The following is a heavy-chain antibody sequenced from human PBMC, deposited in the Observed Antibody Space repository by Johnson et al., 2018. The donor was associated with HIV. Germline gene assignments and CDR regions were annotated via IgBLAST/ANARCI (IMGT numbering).Heavy chain of an antibody. J-gene: IGHJ3*02. D-gene: IGHD4-17*01. Sequence: QLVESGGGLVQPGRSLRLSCAASGFTFSSYEMNWVRQAPGKGLEWVANIKQDGSEKYYVDSVKGRFTISRDNAKNSLYLQMNSLRVEDTAVYYCARVLGDYAYHIWGQGTMVTVSS. CDR3: ARVLGDYAYHI. CDR2: IKQDGSEK. CDR1: GFTFSSYE. V-gene: IGHV3-7*01.